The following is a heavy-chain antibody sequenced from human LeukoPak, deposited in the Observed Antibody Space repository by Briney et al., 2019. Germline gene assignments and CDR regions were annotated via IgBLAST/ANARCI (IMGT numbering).Heavy chain of an antibody. CDR3: TTLPGIAAAGTVN. J-gene: IGHJ4*02. Sequence: GSLRLSCAASGFTFSDYYMSWIRQAPGKGLEWVSYISSSGSTIYYADSVKGRFTISRDNAKNSLYLQMNSLKTEDTAVYYCTTLPGIAAAGTVNWGQGTLVTVSS. V-gene: IGHV3-11*01. CDR1: GFTFSDYY. D-gene: IGHD6-13*01. CDR2: ISSSGSTI.